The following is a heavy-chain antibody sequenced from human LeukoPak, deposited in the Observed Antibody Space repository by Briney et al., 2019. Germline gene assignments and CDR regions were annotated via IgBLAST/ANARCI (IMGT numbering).Heavy chain of an antibody. D-gene: IGHD3-10*01. CDR1: GFTFSSYW. V-gene: IGHV3-48*04. J-gene: IGHJ4*02. CDR3: ARGDRSTMVTLDY. Sequence: PGGSLRLSCAGSGFTFSSYWMHWVRQAPGKGLEWISYISSSGGLIYYADSVKGRFTISRDNAKKSLYLQMNSLRAEDTALYYCARGDRSTMVTLDYWGQGTLVTVSS. CDR2: ISSSGGLI.